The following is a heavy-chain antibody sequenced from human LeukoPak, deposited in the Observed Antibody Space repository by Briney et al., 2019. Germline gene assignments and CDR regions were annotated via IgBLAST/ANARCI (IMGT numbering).Heavy chain of an antibody. V-gene: IGHV4-31*03. CDR3: ARVGGGYYFDY. J-gene: IGHJ4*02. Sequence: SETLSLTCPVSGGSISSGGYYWSWIRQHPGKGLEWIGYIYYSGSTYYNPSLKSRVTISVDTSKNQFSLKLSSVTAADTAVYYCARVGGGYYFDYWGQGTLVTVSS. CDR1: GGSISSGGYY. CDR2: IYYSGST. D-gene: IGHD2-15*01.